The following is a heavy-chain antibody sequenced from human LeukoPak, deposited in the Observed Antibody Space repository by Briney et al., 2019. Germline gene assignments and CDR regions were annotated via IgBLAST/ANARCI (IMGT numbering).Heavy chain of an antibody. J-gene: IGHJ4*02. Sequence: GESLKISCKGSGYTFTSYWIGLVRHMPGKGLEWMGIIYPGDSDTRYSPSFQGQVTISADKSIHTAYLQWSSLKASDTAMFYCARLLYSASGSYWEFDYWGQGTLVTVSS. V-gene: IGHV5-51*01. CDR1: GYTFTSYW. CDR3: ARLLYSASGSYWEFDY. CDR2: IYPGDSDT. D-gene: IGHD3-10*01.